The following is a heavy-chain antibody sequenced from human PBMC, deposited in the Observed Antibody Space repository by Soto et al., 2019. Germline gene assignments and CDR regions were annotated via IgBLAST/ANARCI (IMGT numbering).Heavy chain of an antibody. Sequence: ASETLSLTCTVSGGSINFYYWTWIQQPPGKGLEWIGYIYYSGTTNYNPSLKSRVTISVDTSKTRFSLKMSSVTAADSAVYYCARERDCSGGNCYSGVWFDPWGQGTLVTVSS. CDR2: IYYSGTT. CDR1: GGSINFYY. J-gene: IGHJ5*02. D-gene: IGHD2-15*01. CDR3: ARERDCSGGNCYSGVWFDP. V-gene: IGHV4-59*01.